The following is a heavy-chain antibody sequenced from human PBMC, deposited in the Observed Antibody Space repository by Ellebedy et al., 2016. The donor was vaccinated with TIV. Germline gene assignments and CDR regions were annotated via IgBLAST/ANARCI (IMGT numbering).Heavy chain of an antibody. J-gene: IGHJ5*02. Sequence: GESLKISXAASGFAFSGYAMSCVRQAPGKGLEWVSSISYTGSKTYYAESVQGRFTISRDNSKSTVSLQMDSLRADDAAVYYCTARIQLDRGNNWFDPWGQGALVTVSS. CDR2: ISYTGSKT. CDR3: TARIQLDRGNNWFDP. CDR1: GFAFSGYA. D-gene: IGHD1-1*01. V-gene: IGHV3-23*01.